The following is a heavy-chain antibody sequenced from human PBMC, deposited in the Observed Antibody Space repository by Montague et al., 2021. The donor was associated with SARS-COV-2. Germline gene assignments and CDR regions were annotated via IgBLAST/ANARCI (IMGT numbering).Heavy chain of an antibody. D-gene: IGHD1-7*01. CDR1: GDSITNTRYF. CDR2: IYHNRKT. V-gene: IGHV4-39*01. J-gene: IGHJ4*02. Sequence: SETLSLTCNVSGDSITNTRYFWGWIRQPPGKALEWIGSIYHNRKTYYNPSLERRALLSIDTSKNQFSLRPSSVIASDTAVYYCAVELNYFFDYWGQGLLVSVSS. CDR3: AVELNYFFDY.